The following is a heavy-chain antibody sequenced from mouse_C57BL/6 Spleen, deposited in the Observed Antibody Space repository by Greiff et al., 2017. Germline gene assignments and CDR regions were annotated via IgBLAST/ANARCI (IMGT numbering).Heavy chain of an antibody. V-gene: IGHV1-22*01. J-gene: IGHJ4*01. CDR3: ARWGRYYGSSELYYYAMDY. Sequence: DVHLVESGPELVKPGASVKMSCKASGYTFTDYNMHWVKQSHGKSLEWIGYINPNNGGTSYNQKFKGKATLTVNKSSSTAYMELRSLTSEDSAVYYCARWGRYYGSSELYYYAMDYWGQGTSVTVSS. D-gene: IGHD1-1*01. CDR1: GYTFTDYN. CDR2: INPNNGGT.